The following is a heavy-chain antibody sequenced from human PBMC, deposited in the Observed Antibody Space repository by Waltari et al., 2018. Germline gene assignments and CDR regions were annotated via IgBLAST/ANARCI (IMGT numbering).Heavy chain of an antibody. J-gene: IGHJ3*02. CDR3: AKDAPKAYSGSYPDAFDI. CDR1: GFTFSSYG. CDR2: IGYDGSNK. D-gene: IGHD1-26*01. Sequence: QVQLVESGGGVVQPGGSLRLSCAASGFTFSSYGMHWVRQAPGKGLGWVAFIGYDGSNKKNADSVKGRITISRDNSKNTLDLQRNSLRAEDTAVYYCAKDAPKAYSGSYPDAFDIWGQGTMVTVSS. V-gene: IGHV3-30*02.